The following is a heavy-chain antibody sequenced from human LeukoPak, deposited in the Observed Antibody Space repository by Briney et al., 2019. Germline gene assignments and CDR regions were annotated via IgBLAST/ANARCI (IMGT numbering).Heavy chain of an antibody. CDR1: SGSISRYH. V-gene: IGHV4-59*01. CDR2: THYSGNS. J-gene: IGHJ6*02. Sequence: SETLSLTRTVSSGSISRYHWSWIRQPPGKGLEWIAYTHYSGNSNYNPSLKSRISISVDTSKNQFSLKLSSVTAADTAVYYCAGDGFSGYCGMDVWGQGTTVTVSS. D-gene: IGHD5-12*01. CDR3: AGDGFSGYCGMDV.